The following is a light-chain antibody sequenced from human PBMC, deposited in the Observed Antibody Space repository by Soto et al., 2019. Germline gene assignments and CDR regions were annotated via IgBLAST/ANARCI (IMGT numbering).Light chain of an antibody. CDR1: QDIGTW. CDR3: HQADSFPFT. V-gene: IGKV1-12*01. CDR2: VAS. J-gene: IGKJ3*01. Sequence: DIQLTQSPSSVSASVGDRVTITCRASQDIGTWLAWYQQKPGKAPKLLIYVASNLQSGVPLRFSGAGSGTDFNLTITSLQPEDFATYHFHQADSFPFTFGPGTKVDFK.